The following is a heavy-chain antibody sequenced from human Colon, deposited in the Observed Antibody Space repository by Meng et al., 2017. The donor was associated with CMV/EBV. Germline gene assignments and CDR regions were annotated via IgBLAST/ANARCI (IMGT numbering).Heavy chain of an antibody. D-gene: IGHD3-3*01. CDR2: IYYSGST. J-gene: IGHJ6*02. CDR1: GGSVISGSYY. CDR3: ARDKGYDFWSGYHHYGMDV. V-gene: IGHV4-61*01. Sequence: SETLSLTCTVSGGSVISGSYYWSWIRQPPGKGLEWIGYIYYSGSTNYNPSLKSRVTISVDTSKNQFSLKLSSVTAADTAVYYCARDKGYDFWSGYHHYGMDVWGQGTTVTVSS.